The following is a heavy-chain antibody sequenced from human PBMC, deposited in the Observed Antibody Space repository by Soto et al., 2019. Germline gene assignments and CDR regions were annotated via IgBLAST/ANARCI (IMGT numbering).Heavy chain of an antibody. CDR3: ARLGSSSWAEGIDT. CDR2: FYYSGTT. D-gene: IGHD6-13*01. J-gene: IGHJ5*02. CDR1: GGSISSGGSY. V-gene: IGHV4-31*03. Sequence: QVQLQEAGPGLVKHSETLSLTCNVSGGSISSGGSYWSWIRQHPEKGLEWIGHFYYSGTTFYNPSLKSRATISLGTSRAQLSLRLTSVTAADTAIYYCARLGSSSWAEGIDTWGQGTQVTVSS.